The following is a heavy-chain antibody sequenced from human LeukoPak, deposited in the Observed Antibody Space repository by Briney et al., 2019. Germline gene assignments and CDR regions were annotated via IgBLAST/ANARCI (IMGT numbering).Heavy chain of an antibody. CDR3: AKDRGGYGDYGGVDY. Sequence: GGSLRLSCAASGFTFSSYAMSWVRQAPGKGLEWVSAISGSGGSTYYADSVKGRFTISRDNSKNTLYLQMNSLRAEDTAVYYCAKDRGGYGDYGGVDYWGQGTLVTVSS. CDR1: GFTFSSYA. V-gene: IGHV3-23*01. J-gene: IGHJ4*02. CDR2: ISGSGGST. D-gene: IGHD4-17*01.